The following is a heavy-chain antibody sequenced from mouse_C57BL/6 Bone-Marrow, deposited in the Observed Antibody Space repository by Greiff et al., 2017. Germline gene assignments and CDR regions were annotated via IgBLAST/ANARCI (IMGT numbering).Heavy chain of an antibody. Sequence: VQLQQSGAELVRPGTSVKVSCKASGYAFTNYLIEWVKQRPGQGLEWIGVINPGSGGTNYNEKFKGKATLTADKSSSPAYMQLSSLTSEDSAVYFCARSRGSSGSFPYWGQGTLVTVSA. CDR2: INPGSGGT. CDR3: ARSRGSSGSFPY. D-gene: IGHD3-2*02. J-gene: IGHJ3*01. CDR1: GYAFTNYL. V-gene: IGHV1-54*01.